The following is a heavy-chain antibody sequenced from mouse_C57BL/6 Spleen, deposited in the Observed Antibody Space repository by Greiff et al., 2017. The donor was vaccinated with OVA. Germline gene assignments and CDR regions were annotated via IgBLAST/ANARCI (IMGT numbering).Heavy chain of an antibody. CDR1: GFSFNTYA. D-gene: IGHD1-1*01. V-gene: IGHV10-1*01. CDR2: IRSKSNNYAT. CDR3: VRRHYGSSGSFAY. Sequence: DVQLVESGGGLVQPKGSLKLSCAASGFSFNTYAMNWVRQAPGKGLEWVARIRSKSNNYATYYADSVKDRFTISRDDSESMLYLQMNNLKTEDTAMYYCVRRHYGSSGSFAYWGQGTLVTVSA. J-gene: IGHJ3*01.